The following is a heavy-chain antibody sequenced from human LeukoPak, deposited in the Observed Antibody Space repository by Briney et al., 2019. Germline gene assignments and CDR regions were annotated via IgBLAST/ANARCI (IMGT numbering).Heavy chain of an antibody. Sequence: ASVKVSCKASGYTFTSYDINWVRQATGQGLEWMGWMNPNSGNTGYAQKFQGRVTMTRDTSTSTVYMELSSLRSEDTAVYYCARDQYYDFWSGYTTSAFDYWGQGTLVTVSS. V-gene: IGHV1-8*02. D-gene: IGHD3-3*01. CDR3: ARDQYYDFWSGYTTSAFDY. J-gene: IGHJ4*02. CDR1: GYTFTSYD. CDR2: MNPNSGNT.